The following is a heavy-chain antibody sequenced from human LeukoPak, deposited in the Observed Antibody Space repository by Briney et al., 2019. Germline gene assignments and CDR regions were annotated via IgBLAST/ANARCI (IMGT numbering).Heavy chain of an antibody. D-gene: IGHD2-2*01. Sequence: GGSLRLSCAASGFTFSNYAMSWVRQAPGKGLEWVSTISNSDVTTYYADSVKGRFTISRDNSKNTLYLQMNSLRADDTAVYYCAKDSSGCSSTSCFFSLWGQGTTVTVSS. V-gene: IGHV3-23*01. CDR2: ISNSDVTT. CDR3: AKDSSGCSSTSCFFSL. J-gene: IGHJ3*01. CDR1: GFTFSNYA.